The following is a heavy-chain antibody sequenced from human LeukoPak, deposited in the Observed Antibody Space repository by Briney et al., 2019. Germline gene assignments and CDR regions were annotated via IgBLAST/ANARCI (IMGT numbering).Heavy chain of an antibody. D-gene: IGHD6-19*01. V-gene: IGHV4-59*08. CDR1: GGSISSYY. CDR3: ARLPGIAVAGPYFDY. Sequence: SETLSLTCTVSGGSISSYYWSWIRQPPGKGLEWIGYIYYSGSTNYNPSLKSRVTISVDTSKNQFSLKLSSVTAADTAVYYCARLPGIAVAGPYFDYWGQGTLVTVSS. CDR2: IYYSGST. J-gene: IGHJ4*02.